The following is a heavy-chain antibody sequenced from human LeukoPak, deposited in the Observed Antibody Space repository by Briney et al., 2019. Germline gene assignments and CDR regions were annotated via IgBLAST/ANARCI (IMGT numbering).Heavy chain of an antibody. D-gene: IGHD5-18*01. CDR1: GFTFSNYW. CDR2: IREDGSEK. V-gene: IGHV3-7*01. Sequence: GGSLRLSCAASGFTFSNYWMSWVRQAPGKGLEWVANIREDGSEKYYVDSVKGQFTISRDNAKNSLFLQMDSLRAEDTAVYYCARDRGYNYWGQGTLVTVSS. CDR3: ARDRGYNY. J-gene: IGHJ4*02.